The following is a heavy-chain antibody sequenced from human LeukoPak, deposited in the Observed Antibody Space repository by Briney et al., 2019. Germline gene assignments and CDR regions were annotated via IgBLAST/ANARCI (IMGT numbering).Heavy chain of an antibody. V-gene: IGHV4-34*01. CDR2: INHSGST. J-gene: IGHJ5*02. CDR3: ARDSYYDFWSGAANAGWFDP. CDR1: GGSFSGYY. D-gene: IGHD3-3*01. Sequence: SETLSLTCAVYGGSFSGYYWSWIRQPPGKGLEWIGEINHSGSTNYNPSLKSRVTISVDTSKNQFSLKLSSVTAADTAVYYCARDSYYDFWSGAANAGWFDPWGQGTLVTVSS.